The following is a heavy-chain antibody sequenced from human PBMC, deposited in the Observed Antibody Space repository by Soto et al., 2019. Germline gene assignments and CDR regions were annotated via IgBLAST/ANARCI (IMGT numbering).Heavy chain of an antibody. CDR3: ARAYAQQLWFGGMDV. V-gene: IGHV4-30-2*01. J-gene: IGHJ6*02. CDR2: IYHSGST. Sequence: SETLSLTCAVSGGSISSGGYSWSWIRQPPGKGLEWIGYIYHSGSTYYNPSLKSRVTISVDRSKNQFSLKLSSVTAADTAVYYCARAYAQQLWFGGMDVWGQGTTVTVSS. D-gene: IGHD3-10*01. CDR1: GGSISSGGYS.